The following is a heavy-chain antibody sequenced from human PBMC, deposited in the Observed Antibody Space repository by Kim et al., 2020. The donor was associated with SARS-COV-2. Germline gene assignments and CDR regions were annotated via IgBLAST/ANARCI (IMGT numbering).Heavy chain of an antibody. D-gene: IGHD3-3*01. V-gene: IGHV3-30*07. J-gene: IGHJ6*02. CDR3: ARDRRFSKDYYYYGMDV. Sequence: VKGRFTISRDNSKNTLYLQMNSLRAEDTAVYYCARDRRFSKDYYYYGMDVWGQGTTVTVSS.